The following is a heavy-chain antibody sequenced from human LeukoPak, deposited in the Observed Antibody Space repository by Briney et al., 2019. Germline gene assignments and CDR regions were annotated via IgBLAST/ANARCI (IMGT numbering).Heavy chain of an antibody. CDR1: GFTFSRYE. CDR3: ARGYYDFWSGYSTYYYYGMDV. Sequence: AGGSLRLSCAPSGFTFSRYEMNWVRQAPGKGLEWVSYISSSGSTIYYADSVKGRFTISRDNAKNSLYLQMNSLRAEDTAVYYCARGYYDFWSGYSTYYYYGMDVWGQGTTVTVSS. D-gene: IGHD3-3*01. CDR2: ISSSGSTI. J-gene: IGHJ6*02. V-gene: IGHV3-48*03.